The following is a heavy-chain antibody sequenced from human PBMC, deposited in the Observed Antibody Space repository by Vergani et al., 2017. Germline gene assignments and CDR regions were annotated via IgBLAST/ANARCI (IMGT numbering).Heavy chain of an antibody. Sequence: QVQLVQSGSELRKPGASVKVSCKTSGYSFTSNSINWVRQAPGQGLEWVGWLNTNTGDPTYAQGFTGRYVFSLDTSVNTAYLQISSLKPEDTAIYYCARGLQWRLTEYLYGMDVWGQGTTVTVSS. CDR2: LNTNTGDP. D-gene: IGHD4-11*01. J-gene: IGHJ6*02. CDR1: GYSFTSNS. CDR3: ARGLQWRLTEYLYGMDV. V-gene: IGHV7-4-1*02.